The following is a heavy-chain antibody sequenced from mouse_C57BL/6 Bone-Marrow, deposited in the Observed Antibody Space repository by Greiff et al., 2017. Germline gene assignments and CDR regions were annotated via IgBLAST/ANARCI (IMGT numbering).Heavy chain of an antibody. J-gene: IGHJ1*03. CDR3: ARGSSPWYFDV. D-gene: IGHD1-1*01. Sequence: QVQLKESGAELVKPGASVKMSCKASGYTFTTYPIEWMKQNHGKSLEWIGNFHPYNDDTKYNEKFKGKATLTVEKSSSTVYLALSRLTSDDSAVYYCARGSSPWYFDVWGTGTTVTVSS. CDR1: GYTFTTYP. CDR2: FHPYNDDT. V-gene: IGHV1-47*01.